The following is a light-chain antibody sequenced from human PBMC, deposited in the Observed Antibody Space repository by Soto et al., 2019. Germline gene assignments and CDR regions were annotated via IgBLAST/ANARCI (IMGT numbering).Light chain of an antibody. CDR3: QQYGSSPHT. Sequence: EIVLTQSPGTLSLSPGERATLSCRASQSVSSSYLAWYQHKPGHAPRLLIYGASSRATGIPDRFSGSGSGTDFTLTISRLEPEDFAVYYCQQYGSSPHTFGQGIQLEIK. J-gene: IGKJ2*01. V-gene: IGKV3-20*01. CDR2: GAS. CDR1: QSVSSSY.